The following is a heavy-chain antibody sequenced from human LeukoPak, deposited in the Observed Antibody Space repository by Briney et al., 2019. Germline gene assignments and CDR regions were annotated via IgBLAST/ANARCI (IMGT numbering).Heavy chain of an antibody. CDR3: ARALGGELPDY. CDR2: ISAYNGNT. D-gene: IGHD1-26*01. J-gene: IGHJ4*02. V-gene: IGHV1-18*01. CDR1: GYTFISYG. Sequence: ASVKVSCKASGYTFISYGISWVRQAPGQGLEWMGWISAYNGNTNYAQKLQGRVTMTTETSTRTAYMELRSLRSDDTAVYYCARALGGELPDYWGQGTLVTVSS.